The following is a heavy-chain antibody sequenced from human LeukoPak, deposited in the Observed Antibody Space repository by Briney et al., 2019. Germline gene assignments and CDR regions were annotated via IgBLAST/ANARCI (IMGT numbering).Heavy chain of an antibody. CDR2: INPNSGGT. J-gene: IGHJ1*01. Sequence: ASVKVSCKASGYTFTGYYMHWVRQAPGQGLEWMGWINPNSGGTNYAQKFQGRVTMTRDTSISTAYMELSRLRSDDTAVYYCARGVITMVRGVIPEYFQHWGQGTLVTVSS. CDR1: GYTFTGYY. V-gene: IGHV1-2*02. CDR3: ARGVITMVRGVIPEYFQH. D-gene: IGHD3-10*01.